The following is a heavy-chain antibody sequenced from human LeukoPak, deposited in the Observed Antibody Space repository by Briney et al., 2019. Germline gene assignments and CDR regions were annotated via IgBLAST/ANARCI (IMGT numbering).Heavy chain of an antibody. CDR1: GFTFSSYG. CDR3: AKDGLRFLEWLPNWFDP. CDR2: ISYDGSNK. Sequence: GRSLRLSCAASGFTFSSYGMHWVRQAPGKGLEWVAVISYDGSNKYYADSVKGRFTICRDNSKNTLYLQMNSLRAEDTAVYYCAKDGLRFLEWLPNWFDPWGQGTLVTVSS. V-gene: IGHV3-30*18. J-gene: IGHJ5*02. D-gene: IGHD3-3*01.